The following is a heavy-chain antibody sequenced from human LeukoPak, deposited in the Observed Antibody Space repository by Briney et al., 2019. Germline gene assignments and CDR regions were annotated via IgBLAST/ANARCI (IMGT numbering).Heavy chain of an antibody. CDR2: IIPILGIA. D-gene: IGHD3-22*01. Sequence: ASVKVSCKASGGTFSSYAISWVGQAPGQGLEWMGRIIPILGIANYAQKFQGRVTITADKSTSTAYMELSSLRSEDTAVYYCARDWSGITMIRRGAFDIWGQGTMVTVSS. CDR1: GGTFSSYA. V-gene: IGHV1-69*04. J-gene: IGHJ3*02. CDR3: ARDWSGITMIRRGAFDI.